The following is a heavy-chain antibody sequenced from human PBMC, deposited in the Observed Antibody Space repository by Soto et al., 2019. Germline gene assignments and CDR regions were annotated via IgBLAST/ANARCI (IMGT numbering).Heavy chain of an antibody. CDR3: ARDPTYHYYDSSGYYYPGPYLEY. CDR1: GGTFSSYA. V-gene: IGHV1-69*13. CDR2: IIPIFGTA. Sequence: GASVKVSCKASGGTFSSYAISWVRQAPGQVLEWMGGIIPIFGTANYAQKFQGRVTITADESTSTAYMELSSLRSEDTAVYYCARDPTYHYYDSSGYYYPGPYLEYWGQGTMVTVSS. J-gene: IGHJ4*02. D-gene: IGHD3-22*01.